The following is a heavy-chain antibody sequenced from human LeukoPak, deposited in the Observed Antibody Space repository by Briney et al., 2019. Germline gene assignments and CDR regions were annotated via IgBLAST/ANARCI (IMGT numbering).Heavy chain of an antibody. CDR3: ARDSPSLWFGELLSFDY. J-gene: IGHJ4*02. V-gene: IGHV1-18*01. D-gene: IGHD3-10*01. Sequence: ASVKVSCKASGYTFTSYGISWARQAPGQGLEWMGWISAYNGNTNYAQKLQGRVTMTTDTSTSTAYMELRSLRSDDTAVYYCARDSPSLWFGELLSFDYWGQGTLVTVSS. CDR2: ISAYNGNT. CDR1: GYTFTSYG.